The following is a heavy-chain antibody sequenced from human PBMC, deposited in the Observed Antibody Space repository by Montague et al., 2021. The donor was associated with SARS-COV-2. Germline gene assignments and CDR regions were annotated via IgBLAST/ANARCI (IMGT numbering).Heavy chain of an antibody. CDR1: GGFFSGYY. CDR2: INHSGST. D-gene: IGHD2-21*02. J-gene: IGHJ6*02. V-gene: IGHV4-34*01. CDR3: ARGSWHIVVVTAIRDGYYGMDV. Sequence: SETLSPTCAVYGGFFSGYYWGWIRQPPGKGLEWIGEINHSGSTNYNPSLKSRVTISVDTSKNQFSLKLSSVTAADTAVYYCARGSWHIVVVTAIRDGYYGMDVWGQGTTVTVSS.